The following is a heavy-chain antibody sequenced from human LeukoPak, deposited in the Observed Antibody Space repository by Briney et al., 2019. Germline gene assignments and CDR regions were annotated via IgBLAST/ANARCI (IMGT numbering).Heavy chain of an antibody. CDR1: AYTLTELS. Sequence: ASVKVSCKVSAYTLTELSMHWVRQAPGKGLEWMGGFDPEDGETIYAQKFQGRVTMTEDTSTDTAYMELSSLRSEDTAVYYCATGYDSSGYLPLGYWGQGTLVTVSS. V-gene: IGHV1-24*01. D-gene: IGHD3-22*01. CDR2: FDPEDGET. CDR3: ATGYDSSGYLPLGY. J-gene: IGHJ4*02.